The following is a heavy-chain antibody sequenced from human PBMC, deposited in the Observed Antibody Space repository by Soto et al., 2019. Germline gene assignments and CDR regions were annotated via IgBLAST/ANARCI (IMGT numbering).Heavy chain of an antibody. V-gene: IGHV3-23*01. CDR2: ISGSADGT. D-gene: IGHD3-3*01. CDR3: AKDTVGGYSFWSGYYSDGLDV. CDR1: GFTFDSYA. Sequence: EVKLLESGGGLAQPGGSLRLSCVGSGFTFDSYAISWVRQAPGERLQWIAAISGSADGTDYAHSVRGRFTISRDNAKKPVNLQMDSLRVEDTAVYFCAKDTVGGYSFWSGYYSDGLDVWGQGTLVSVS. J-gene: IGHJ3*01.